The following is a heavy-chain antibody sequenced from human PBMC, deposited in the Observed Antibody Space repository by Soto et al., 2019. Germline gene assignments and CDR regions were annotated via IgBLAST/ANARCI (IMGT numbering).Heavy chain of an antibody. D-gene: IGHD3-22*01. Sequence: EVQLVESGGGLVQPGGSLRLSCAVSGLTFSNAWMTWVRQAPGKGLEWVGRIKSRTDGGTTDFAAPVTGRFTISGDDSKNTLYLQMNSLKTEDTAVYYCTTQYYDDSSGSFLSWGQGTLVTVAS. CDR1: GLTFSNAW. CDR3: TTQYYDDSSGSFLS. J-gene: IGHJ4*02. CDR2: IKSRTDGGTT. V-gene: IGHV3-15*01.